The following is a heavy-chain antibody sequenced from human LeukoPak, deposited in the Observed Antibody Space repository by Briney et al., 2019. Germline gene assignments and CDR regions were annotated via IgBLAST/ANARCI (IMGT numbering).Heavy chain of an antibody. J-gene: IGHJ6*02. CDR3: VRGIGGLDV. Sequence: PGGSLRLSCAASGFPFSTYGMHWVRQAPGKGLAWVSRINGDEGGTIYADSVKGRFTISRDNAKSSLYLQMNSLRGEDTAVYYCVRGIGGLDVWGQGTTVTVSS. D-gene: IGHD2-15*01. V-gene: IGHV3-74*01. CDR2: INGDEGGT. CDR1: GFPFSTYG.